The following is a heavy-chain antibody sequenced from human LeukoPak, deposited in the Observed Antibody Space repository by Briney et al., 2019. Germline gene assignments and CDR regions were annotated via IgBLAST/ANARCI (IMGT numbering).Heavy chain of an antibody. D-gene: IGHD6-25*01. V-gene: IGHV3-74*01. Sequence: GGSLRLSCAASGFTFSSHWMHWVRQPPGKGLVWVSRINGDGGSTNYADSVKGRFTISRDNAKNTLYLQVNSLRVEDTAIFYCARDRWVAADFHHYYAMDVWGQGTTVTVSS. CDR2: INGDGGST. CDR1: GFTFSSHW. CDR3: ARDRWVAADFHHYYAMDV. J-gene: IGHJ6*02.